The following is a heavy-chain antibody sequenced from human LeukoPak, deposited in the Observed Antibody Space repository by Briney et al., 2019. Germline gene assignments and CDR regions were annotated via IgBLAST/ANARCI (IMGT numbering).Heavy chain of an antibody. V-gene: IGHV6-1*01. CDR1: GDSVSSINGA. J-gene: IGHJ4*02. D-gene: IGHD6-19*01. CDR3: ARDVATTGWYTFDY. Sequence: SETLSLTCAISGDSVSSINGAWNWVRQSPSRGLEWLGRTYYRSKWYSDYAVPIQGRISINPDTSKNQFTLHLFSVTPDDTAVYYCARDVATTGWYTFDYWGQGTRVTVSS. CDR2: TYYRSKWYS.